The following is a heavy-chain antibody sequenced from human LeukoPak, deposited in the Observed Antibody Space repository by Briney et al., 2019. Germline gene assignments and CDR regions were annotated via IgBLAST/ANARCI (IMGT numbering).Heavy chain of an antibody. Sequence: PGGSLRLSCAASGFTFSSYEMNWVRQAPGKGLEWVSYISSSGSTIYYADSVKGRFTISRDNAKNSLYLQMNSLRAEDTAVYYCARVHYYYGMDVWGKATTVTVSS. CDR2: ISSSGSTI. CDR3: ARVHYYYGMDV. CDR1: GFTFSSYE. V-gene: IGHV3-48*03. J-gene: IGHJ6*04.